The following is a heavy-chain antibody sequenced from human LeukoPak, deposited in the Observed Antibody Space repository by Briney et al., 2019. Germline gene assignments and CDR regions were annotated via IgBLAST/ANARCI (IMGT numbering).Heavy chain of an antibody. D-gene: IGHD5-12*01. Sequence: GGSLRLSCAASGFTFSTYTMNWVRQAPGKGLEWVGFIRSKTYGGTSVYAASVKGRFTVSRDDSKNIAYLQMNSLKTEDTAVYYCSRQIRATTDYFDYWGQGTLVTVSS. CDR2: IRSKTYGGTS. J-gene: IGHJ4*02. CDR3: SRQIRATTDYFDY. CDR1: GFTFSTYT. V-gene: IGHV3-49*04.